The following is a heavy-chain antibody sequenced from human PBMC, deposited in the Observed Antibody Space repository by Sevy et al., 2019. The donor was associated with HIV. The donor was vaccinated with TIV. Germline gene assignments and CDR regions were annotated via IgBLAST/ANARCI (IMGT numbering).Heavy chain of an antibody. J-gene: IGHJ4*02. CDR2: ISYDGSNK. CDR1: GFSFSTHA. Sequence: GGSLRLSCVASGFSFSTHAIHWVRQAPGKGLEWVAVISYDGSNKYYADSVKGRFTISRDNSKNTLYLQMNSLRAEDTALFYGASGLDYESSGYVPPTNYWGQGTLVTVSS. V-gene: IGHV3-30-3*01. CDR3: ASGLDYESSGYVPPTNY. D-gene: IGHD3-22*01.